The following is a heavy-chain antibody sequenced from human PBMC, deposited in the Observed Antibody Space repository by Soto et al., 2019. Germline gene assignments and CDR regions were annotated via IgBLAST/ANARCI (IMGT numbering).Heavy chain of an antibody. CDR1: GYTFSIYG. D-gene: IGHD3-9*01. Sequence: ASVKIACTASGYTFSIYGITWVRKAPGQGLEWMGWISAYNGNTNYAQKLQGRVTMTTDTSTSTAYMEMRSLRSDDTAVYYCARVKETGYYDNWFDPWGQGTLVTVS. CDR2: ISAYNGNT. V-gene: IGHV1-18*01. CDR3: ARVKETGYYDNWFDP. J-gene: IGHJ5*02.